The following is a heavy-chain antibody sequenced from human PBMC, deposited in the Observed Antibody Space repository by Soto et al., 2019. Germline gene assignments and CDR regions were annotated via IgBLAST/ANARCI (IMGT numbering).Heavy chain of an antibody. V-gene: IGHV3-23*01. Sequence: GGSLRLSCAASGFTFSSYAMSWVRQAPGKGLEWVSAISGSGGSTYYADSVKGRFTISRDNSKNTLYLQMNSLRAEDTAVYYCAKGLGNDFWSGYYARVDVRGQGTLVTVSS. CDR2: ISGSGGST. D-gene: IGHD3-3*01. J-gene: IGHJ4*02. CDR3: AKGLGNDFWSGYYARVDV. CDR1: GFTFSSYA.